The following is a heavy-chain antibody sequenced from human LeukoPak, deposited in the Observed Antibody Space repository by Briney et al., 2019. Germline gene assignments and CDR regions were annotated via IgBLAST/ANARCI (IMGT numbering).Heavy chain of an antibody. V-gene: IGHV3-20*01. CDR3: ARAHIRFLEWPAAFDI. CDR2: INWNGGST. J-gene: IGHJ3*02. CDR1: GFTFDDYG. Sequence: PGGSLRLPCAASGFTFDDYGMSWVRQAPGKGLEWVSGINWNGGSTGYADSVKGRFTISRDNAKNSLYLQMNSLRAEDTALYHCARAHIRFLEWPAAFDIWGQGTMVTVSS. D-gene: IGHD3-3*01.